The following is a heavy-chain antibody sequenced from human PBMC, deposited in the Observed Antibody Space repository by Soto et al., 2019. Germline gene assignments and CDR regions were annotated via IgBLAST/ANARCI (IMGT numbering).Heavy chain of an antibody. J-gene: IGHJ4*02. D-gene: IGHD2-21*02. CDR3: ARSYCGDDCAFAH. CDR1: GFIFSNYV. V-gene: IGHV3-30-3*01. Sequence: SGGSLRLSCAASGFIFSNYVMHWDRQAPGKGLEWVAVISYDGNSKHYADSVKGRSTISGDNSKSRLYVQMNSLRAEDTAVYYCARSYCGDDCAFAHWGQGTLVTVSS. CDR2: ISYDGNSK.